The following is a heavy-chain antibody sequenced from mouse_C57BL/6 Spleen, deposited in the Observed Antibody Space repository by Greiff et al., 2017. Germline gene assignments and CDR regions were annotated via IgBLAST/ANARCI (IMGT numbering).Heavy chain of an antibody. CDR1: GFTFSDYG. D-gene: IGHD2-2*01. J-gene: IGHJ4*01. V-gene: IGHV5-17*01. Sequence: EVKLVESGGGLVKPGGSLKLSCAASGFTFSDYGMHWVRQAPEKGLEWVAYISSGSSTIYYADTVKGRFTISRDNAKNTLFLQMTSLRSEDTAMYYCASIFGYEYYYAMDYWGQGTSVTVSS. CDR2: ISSGSSTI. CDR3: ASIFGYEYYYAMDY.